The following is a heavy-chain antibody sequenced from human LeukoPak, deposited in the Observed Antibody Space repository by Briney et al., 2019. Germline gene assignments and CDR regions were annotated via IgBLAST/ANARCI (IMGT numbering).Heavy chain of an antibody. Sequence: GGSLRLSCAASGFIVSTNYMTWVRQAPRKGLEWVSIIYSDGSTYYADSVKGRFTISIDNSKNTLYLQMNSLGAEDTAVYYCARDRFNGMDVWGQGTTVTVFS. V-gene: IGHV3-66*01. CDR1: GFIVSTNY. CDR3: ARDRFNGMDV. CDR2: IYSDGST. J-gene: IGHJ6*02. D-gene: IGHD3-3*01.